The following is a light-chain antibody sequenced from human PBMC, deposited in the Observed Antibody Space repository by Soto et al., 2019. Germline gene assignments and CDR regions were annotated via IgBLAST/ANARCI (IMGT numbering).Light chain of an antibody. CDR2: DAS. J-gene: IGKJ1*01. CDR1: QSVSNN. V-gene: IGKV3-15*01. CDR3: QQYNNWPPWT. Sequence: ILMTQSPATLSVSPGERATLSCRASQSVSNNLAWYQQKPGQAPRLLIYDASTRATSIPARFSGSGSGTEFTLTIRGLQAEDFAVYYCQQYNNWPPWTFGQGTKVEIK.